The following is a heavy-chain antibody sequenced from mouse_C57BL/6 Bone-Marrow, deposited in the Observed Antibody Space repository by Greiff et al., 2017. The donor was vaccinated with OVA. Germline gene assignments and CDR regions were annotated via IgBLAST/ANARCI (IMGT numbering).Heavy chain of an antibody. CDR2: IRSKSSNYAT. D-gene: IGHD2-4*01. V-gene: IGHV10-3*01. CDR1: GFTFNTYA. J-gene: IGHJ4*01. Sequence: DVHLVESGGGLVQPKGSLKLSCAASGFTFNTYAMHWVRQAPGKGLEWVARIRSKSSNYATYYAESVTDRFTISRDDSQSMLSLQMNNRKTEDTAMYYCVRDGGLRRYYYAMDYWGQGTSVTVSS. CDR3: VRDGGLRRYYYAMDY.